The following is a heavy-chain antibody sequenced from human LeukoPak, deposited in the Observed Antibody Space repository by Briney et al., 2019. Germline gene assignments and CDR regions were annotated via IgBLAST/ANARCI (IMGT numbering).Heavy chain of an antibody. CDR1: GFTFSSYE. V-gene: IGHV3-48*03. J-gene: IGHJ4*02. CDR2: ISSSGSTI. D-gene: IGHD6-6*01. Sequence: GGSLRLSCAASGFTFSSYEMNWVRQAPGKGLEWVSYISSSGSTIYCADSVKGRFTISRDNSKNTLYLQMNSLRAEDTAVYYCARANSSSDPFDYWGQGTLVTVSS. CDR3: ARANSSSDPFDY.